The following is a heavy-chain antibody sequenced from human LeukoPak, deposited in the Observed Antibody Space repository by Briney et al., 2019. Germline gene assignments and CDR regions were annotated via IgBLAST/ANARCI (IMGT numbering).Heavy chain of an antibody. CDR1: GGSISSYY. J-gene: IGHJ4*02. CDR3: ARVGSIAAAGPTFDY. CDR2: IYYSGST. V-gene: IGHV4-59*01. Sequence: SETLSLTCTVSGGSISSYYWSWIRQPPGKGLEWIGYIYYSGSTNYNPSLKSRVTISVDTSKNQFSLKLSSVTAADTAVYYCARVGSIAAAGPTFDYWAREPWSPSPQ. D-gene: IGHD6-13*01.